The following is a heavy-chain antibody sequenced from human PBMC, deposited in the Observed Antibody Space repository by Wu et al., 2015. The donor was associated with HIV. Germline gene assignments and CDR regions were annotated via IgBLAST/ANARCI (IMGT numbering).Heavy chain of an antibody. CDR1: GGTFSSFA. D-gene: IGHD6-13*01. CDR3: ARVGGSSWYREFDL. J-gene: IGHJ3*01. V-gene: IGHV1-69*12. Sequence: QVQLVQSGAELKKPGSEVKVSCKASGGTFSSFAISWVRQAPGQGFEWVGGIIPLFDSATYAPTLEGRVTIPADESTSTSFLQVRSLRSEDTAVYYCARVGGSSWYREFDLWGQGTMVTVSS. CDR2: IIPLFDSA.